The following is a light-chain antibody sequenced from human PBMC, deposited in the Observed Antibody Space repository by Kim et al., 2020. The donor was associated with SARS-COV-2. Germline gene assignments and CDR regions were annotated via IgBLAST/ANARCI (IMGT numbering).Light chain of an antibody. J-gene: IGKJ1*01. CDR3: QQYGSSPTLT. V-gene: IGKV3-20*01. CDR2: GAS. Sequence: EVVLTQSPGTLSLSPGERATLSCRASQTVSSNLLAWYQRKPGQAPRLLIYGASSRATGIPDRFSGSGSGTDFTLTISRLEPEDFAVYYCQQYGSSPTLTFGQGTKVDIK. CDR1: QTVSSNL.